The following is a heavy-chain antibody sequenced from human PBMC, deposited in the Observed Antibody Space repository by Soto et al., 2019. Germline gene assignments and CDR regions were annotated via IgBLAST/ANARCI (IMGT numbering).Heavy chain of an antibody. CDR3: ARRSPYLPIDY. CDR2: IYYSGST. D-gene: IGHD1-26*01. V-gene: IGHV4-59*01. J-gene: IGHJ4*02. Sequence: SETLSLTCPVSGASISTYYWTWIRQPPGKGLEWIGYIYYSGSTTYNPSLKGRVTISVDTSKNQFSLKLTSVTAADTAVYYCARRSPYLPIDYWGQATLVTVSS. CDR1: GASISTYY.